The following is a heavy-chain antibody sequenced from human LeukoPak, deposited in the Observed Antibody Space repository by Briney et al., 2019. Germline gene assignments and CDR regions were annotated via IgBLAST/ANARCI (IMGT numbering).Heavy chain of an antibody. Sequence: GGSLRLSCAASGFTFDDYAMHWVRQAPGKGLEWVSGISWNSGSIGYADSVKGRFTISRDNAKNSLYLQMNSLRAEDTALYYCAKDINYGGNPAAFDYRGQGTLVTVSS. J-gene: IGHJ4*02. D-gene: IGHD4-23*01. CDR3: AKDINYGGNPAAFDY. CDR1: GFTFDDYA. V-gene: IGHV3-9*01. CDR2: ISWNSGSI.